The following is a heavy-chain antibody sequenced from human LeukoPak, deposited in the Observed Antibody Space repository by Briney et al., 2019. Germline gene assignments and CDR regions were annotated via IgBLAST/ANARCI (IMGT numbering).Heavy chain of an antibody. CDR1: GFTFSNYA. V-gene: IGHV3-30*04. D-gene: IGHD5-24*01. J-gene: IGHJ4*02. CDR3: AKADGYKRGFDY. CDR2: ISYDGSKK. Sequence: GGSLRLSCAASGFTFSNYAMHWVRQPPGKGLEWVAVISYDGSKKYYADSVKGRFTISRDNSKNTLYLQMDSLRAEDTAVYYCAKADGYKRGFDYWGQGTLVTVSS.